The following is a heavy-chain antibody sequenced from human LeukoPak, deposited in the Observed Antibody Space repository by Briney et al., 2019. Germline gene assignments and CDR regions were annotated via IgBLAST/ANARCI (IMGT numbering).Heavy chain of an antibody. CDR3: AREQRAAAGTDYYYYMDV. CDR1: GGSISSFY. D-gene: IGHD6-13*01. Sequence: SETLSLTCTVSGGSISSFYWRWLGQPPGKGLEGIGYIYYSGSTNYNPSRKSRVTISVDTSKNQFSLKLSSVTAADTDVYYCAREQRAAAGTDYYYYMDVWGKGTTVTISS. CDR2: IYYSGST. J-gene: IGHJ6*03. V-gene: IGHV4-59*13.